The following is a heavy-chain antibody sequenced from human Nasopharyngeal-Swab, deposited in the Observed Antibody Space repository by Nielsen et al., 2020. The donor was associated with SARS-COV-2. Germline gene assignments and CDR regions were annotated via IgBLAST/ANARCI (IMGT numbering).Heavy chain of an antibody. J-gene: IGHJ4*02. D-gene: IGHD5-18*01. CDR3: ARCIGVDTATNCG. V-gene: IGHV3-48*02. CDR2: ISSSSSTI. CDR1: GFTFSRYS. Sequence: LPCAASGFTFSRYSMNWVRQAPGKGLEWVSYISSSSSTIYYADSVKGRFTISRDNAKNSLYLKMNSLRDEDTAVYYWARCIGVDTATNCGWGQGTLVTVSS.